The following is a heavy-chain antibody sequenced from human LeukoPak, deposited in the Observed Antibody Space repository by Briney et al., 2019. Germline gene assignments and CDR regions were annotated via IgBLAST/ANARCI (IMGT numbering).Heavy chain of an antibody. CDR2: ISWNRGSI. V-gene: IGHV3-9*01. CDR1: GFTLDDYA. J-gene: IGHJ4*02. D-gene: IGHD1-26*01. Sequence: PGGSLRLSRAASGFTLDDYAMHWVRQAPGKGLEWVSGISWNRGSIGYADSVKGRFTISREKDKNSLSLQMNSLRAEDTALYYCAKARVGATELIDYWGQGTLVTVSS. CDR3: AKARVGATELIDY.